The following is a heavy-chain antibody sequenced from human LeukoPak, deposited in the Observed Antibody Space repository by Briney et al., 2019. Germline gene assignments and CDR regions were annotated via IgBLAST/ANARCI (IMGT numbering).Heavy chain of an antibody. D-gene: IGHD3-10*01. Sequence: ASVKVSCKVSGYTLTELSMHWVRQAPGKGLEWMGGFDPEDGETIYAQKFQGRVTMTEDTSTDTAYMELSSLRSEDTAVYYCATVSPVWFGEPPLGGYYGMDVWGQGTTVTVSS. J-gene: IGHJ6*02. CDR2: FDPEDGET. CDR1: GYTLTELS. CDR3: ATVSPVWFGEPPLGGYYGMDV. V-gene: IGHV1-24*01.